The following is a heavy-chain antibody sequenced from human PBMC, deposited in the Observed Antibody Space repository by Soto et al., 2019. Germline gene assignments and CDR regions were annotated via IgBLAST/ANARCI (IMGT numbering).Heavy chain of an antibody. V-gene: IGHV3-48*04. D-gene: IGHD6-13*01. J-gene: IGHJ4*02. CDR3: ATLKGSWYPCDD. CDR2: ISSTGNTI. Sequence: GGSLRLSCAASGFTFSSYGMHWVRQAPGKGLEWISYISSTGNTIYYADSVGGRFTIARDNGKNSLYMQMNSLRVEDTAGYDCATLKGSWYPCDDWGQGTMVTVCS. CDR1: GFTFSSYG.